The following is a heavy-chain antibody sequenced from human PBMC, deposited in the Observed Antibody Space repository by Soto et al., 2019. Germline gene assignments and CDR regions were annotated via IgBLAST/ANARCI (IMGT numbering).Heavy chain of an antibody. Sequence: GASVKVSCKVSGYTFTSYYMHWVRQAPGQGLEWMGWISTYSGDTKYAQKFQGRVTMTTDTSTTTAYLELRSLRSDDTAVYYCARHHGPTTSENWFDPWGQGTLVTVSS. J-gene: IGHJ5*02. CDR3: ARHHGPTTSENWFDP. CDR2: ISTYSGDT. V-gene: IGHV1-18*04. D-gene: IGHD5-12*01. CDR1: GYTFTSYY.